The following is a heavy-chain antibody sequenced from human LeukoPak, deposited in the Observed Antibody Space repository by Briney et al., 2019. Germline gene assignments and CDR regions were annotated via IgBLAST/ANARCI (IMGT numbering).Heavy chain of an antibody. D-gene: IGHD3-16*01. V-gene: IGHV3-7*01. CDR2: IKEDGSEK. CDR3: ARAFS. J-gene: IGHJ5*02. CDR1: GFTFSSQW. Sequence: GGSLRLSCAASGFTFSSQWMRWVRQAPGKGLEWVANIKEDGSEKSYVDSVKGGFTISRDNAKNSLYLQMNSLRAEDTAVYYCARAFSWGQGTLVTASS.